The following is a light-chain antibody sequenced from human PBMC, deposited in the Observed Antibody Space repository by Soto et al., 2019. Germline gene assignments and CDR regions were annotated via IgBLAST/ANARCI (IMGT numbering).Light chain of an antibody. CDR1: QSVRSDY. CDR3: QQYGNSPLT. V-gene: IGKV3-20*01. CDR2: GIS. Sequence: EIVLTQSPATLSLSPGDRATLSCRASQSVRSDYFAWYQQKPGQAPRVIIFGISTRATAIPARFSGSGSGTDFTLTISRLEPDDFALYYCQQYGNSPLTFGGGTKVEI. J-gene: IGKJ4*01.